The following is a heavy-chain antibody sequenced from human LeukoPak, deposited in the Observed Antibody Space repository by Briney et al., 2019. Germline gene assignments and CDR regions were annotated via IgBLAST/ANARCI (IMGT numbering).Heavy chain of an antibody. V-gene: IGHV3-30*04. D-gene: IGHD5-12*01. CDR3: AREDLYSGYQVIDY. CDR1: GFTFSSYA. J-gene: IGHJ4*02. Sequence: GGSLRLSCAASGFTFSSYAMHWVRQAPGKGLEWVAVISYDGSNKYYADSVKGRFTISRDNSKNTLYLQMNSLRVEDTALYFCAREDLYSGYQVIDYWGQGTLVTVSS. CDR2: ISYDGSNK.